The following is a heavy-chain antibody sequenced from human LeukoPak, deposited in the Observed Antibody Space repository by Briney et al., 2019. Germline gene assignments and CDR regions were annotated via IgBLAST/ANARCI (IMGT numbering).Heavy chain of an antibody. CDR1: GGSISSYY. CDR2: IYTSGST. Sequence: PSETLSLTCTVSGGSISSYYWSWIRQPAGKGLEWIGRIYTSGSTNYNPSLKSRVTMSVDTSKNQFSLKLSSVTAADTAVYYCARDLSLSGYSYDPKNRYYFDYWGQGTLVTVSS. CDR3: ARDLSLSGYSYDPKNRYYFDY. V-gene: IGHV4-4*07. J-gene: IGHJ4*02. D-gene: IGHD5-18*01.